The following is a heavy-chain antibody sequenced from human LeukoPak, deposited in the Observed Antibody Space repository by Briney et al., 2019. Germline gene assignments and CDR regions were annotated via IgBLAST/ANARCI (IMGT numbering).Heavy chain of an antibody. Sequence: SETLSLTCTVSGGSISSYYWSWIRQPAGKGLEWIGRIYTSGSTNYNPSLKSRVTISVDKSKNQFPLKLSSVTAADTAVYYCAREAFAVTPFDYWGQGTLVTVSS. J-gene: IGHJ4*02. CDR1: GGSISSYY. CDR3: AREAFAVTPFDY. D-gene: IGHD4-17*01. CDR2: IYTSGST. V-gene: IGHV4-4*07.